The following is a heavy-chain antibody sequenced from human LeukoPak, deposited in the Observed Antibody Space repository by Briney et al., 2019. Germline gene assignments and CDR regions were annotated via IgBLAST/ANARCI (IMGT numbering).Heavy chain of an antibody. J-gene: IGHJ4*02. CDR1: GFTFSIYA. CDR2: ISGSGGST. V-gene: IGHV3-23*01. Sequence: PGGSLRLSCAASGFTFSIYAMSWVRQAPGKGLEWVLAISGSGGSTYYADSVKGRCIISRDNSENTLYLQMNGLRAEDTAVYYCAKRFYYDRSGYFFDYGGRGTLVTVSS. CDR3: AKRFYYDRSGYFFDY. D-gene: IGHD3-22*01.